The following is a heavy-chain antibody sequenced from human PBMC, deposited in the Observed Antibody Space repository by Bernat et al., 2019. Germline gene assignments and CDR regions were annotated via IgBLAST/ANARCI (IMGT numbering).Heavy chain of an antibody. CDR1: GGSFSGYY. V-gene: IGHV4-34*11. J-gene: IGHJ4*02. CDR2: IHDSGST. CDR3: ARGYNYGYVYFDS. Sequence: QVQLQQWGAGLLKPSETLSLTCAVYGGSFSGYYWSWIRQPPGKGLEWIGYIHDSGSTNYNPSLKSRVSISVDTSKNQFSLKLSSVTAADTAVYYCARGYNYGYVYFDSWGQGTLVTVSS. D-gene: IGHD5-18*01.